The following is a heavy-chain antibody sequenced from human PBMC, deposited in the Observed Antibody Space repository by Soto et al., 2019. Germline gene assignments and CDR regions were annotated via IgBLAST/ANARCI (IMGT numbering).Heavy chain of an antibody. CDR1: GGSFSCYY. J-gene: IGHJ4*02. D-gene: IGHD6-6*01. V-gene: IGHV4-34*01. Sequence: PSETLSLTCAVYGGSFSCYYWSWIRQPPGKGLEWIGEINHSGSTNYNPSLKSRVTISVDTSKNQFSLKLSSVTAADTAVYYCARGGQYSSSSPYYFDYWGQGTLVTVSS. CDR3: ARGGQYSSSSPYYFDY. CDR2: INHSGST.